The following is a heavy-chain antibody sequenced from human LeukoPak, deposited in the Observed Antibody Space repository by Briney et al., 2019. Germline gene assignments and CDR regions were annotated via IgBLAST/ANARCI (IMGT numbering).Heavy chain of an antibody. D-gene: IGHD6-13*01. J-gene: IGHJ2*01. Sequence: GGSLRLSCAASGFTFDDYAMHWVRQAPRKGLEWVSRISWNSGSIVYADSMKGRFTISRDNAKNSLFLQMNSLRVEDTALYFCAKDATEGYSSTSRYFDLWGRGTLVTVSS. V-gene: IGHV3-9*01. CDR2: ISWNSGSI. CDR3: AKDATEGYSSTSRYFDL. CDR1: GFTFDDYA.